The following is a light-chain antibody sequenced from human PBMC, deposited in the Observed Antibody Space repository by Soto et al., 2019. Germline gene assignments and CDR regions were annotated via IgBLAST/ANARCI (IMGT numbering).Light chain of an antibody. CDR3: MQDLQTPWT. CDR1: QSLLHSNGYNY. V-gene: IGKV2-28*01. Sequence: DIVMTQSPLSLPVTPGEPASISCRSSQSLLHSNGYNYLDWYLQKPGQSPQLLIYLGFNRASGVPDRFSVRGSGTDFTLKISRVEAEDVGVCYWMQDLQTPWTFGQGTQVQIK. J-gene: IGKJ1*01. CDR2: LGF.